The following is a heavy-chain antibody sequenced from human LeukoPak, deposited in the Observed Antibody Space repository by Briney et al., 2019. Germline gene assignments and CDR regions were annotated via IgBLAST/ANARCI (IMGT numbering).Heavy chain of an antibody. V-gene: IGHV1-46*01. CDR2: INPSGGST. J-gene: IGHJ5*02. D-gene: IGHD3-10*01. CDR3: AREMIWFGEFPGWFDP. CDR1: GYTFTSYY. Sequence: GASVKVSCTASGYTFTSYYMHWVRQAPGQGLEWMGIINPSGGSTSYAQKFQGRVTMTRDTSTSTVYMELSSLRSEDTAVYYCAREMIWFGEFPGWFDPWGQGTLVTVSS.